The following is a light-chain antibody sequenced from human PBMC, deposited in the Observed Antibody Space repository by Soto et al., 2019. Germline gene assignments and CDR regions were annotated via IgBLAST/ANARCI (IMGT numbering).Light chain of an antibody. CDR2: EVT. CDR1: SSDVGGYNF. V-gene: IGLV2-8*01. J-gene: IGLJ2*01. Sequence: QSALTQPPSASGSPGQSVTISCTGTSSDVGGYNFVSWYQQHPGKAPKLMIYEVTKRPSGVPDRFSGSKSGNTASLAVSGLQAEDEAEYYCSSYAGSNSVVFGGGTKVTVL. CDR3: SSYAGSNSVV.